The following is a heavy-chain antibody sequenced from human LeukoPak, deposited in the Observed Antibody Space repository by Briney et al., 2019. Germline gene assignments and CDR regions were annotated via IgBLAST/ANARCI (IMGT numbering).Heavy chain of an antibody. Sequence: PGGSLRLSCAASGFTFSSYAMSWVRQAPGKGLEWVSVIYSGGNTYYADSVKGRFTISRDNSENTLYLQMSSLRAEDTAVYYCASTTQEIFFDDWGQGTLVTVSS. CDR1: GFTFSSYA. CDR2: IYSGGNT. CDR3: ASTTQEIFFDD. J-gene: IGHJ4*02. D-gene: IGHD1-1*01. V-gene: IGHV3-66*01.